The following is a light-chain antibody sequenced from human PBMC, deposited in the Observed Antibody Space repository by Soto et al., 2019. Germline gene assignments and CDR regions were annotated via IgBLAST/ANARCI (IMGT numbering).Light chain of an antibody. CDR2: VAS. V-gene: IGKV1-39*01. CDR1: QNISSY. Sequence: DIQMTQSPSSLSASVGDRVTITCRASQNISSYLNWYQQEPGKAPKLLIYVASSLQSGVPPRFSGSGSGTDFTLTISSLQPEDFATYHCQQSYSTPFSFGPGTKVDIK. J-gene: IGKJ3*01. CDR3: QQSYSTPFS.